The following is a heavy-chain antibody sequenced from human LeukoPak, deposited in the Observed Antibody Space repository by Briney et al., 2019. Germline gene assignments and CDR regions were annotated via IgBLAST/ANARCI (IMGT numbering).Heavy chain of an antibody. CDR2: ISSSSSYI. J-gene: IGHJ4*02. CDR1: GFTFTSYA. V-gene: IGHV3-21*01. CDR3: ARGSEAFDY. Sequence: GGSLRLSCETSGFTFTSYAVSWVRQAPGKGLEWVSSISSSSSYIYYADSVKGRFTISRDNAKNSLYLQMNSLRAEDTAVYYCARGSEAFDYWGQGTLVTVSS. D-gene: IGHD3-10*01.